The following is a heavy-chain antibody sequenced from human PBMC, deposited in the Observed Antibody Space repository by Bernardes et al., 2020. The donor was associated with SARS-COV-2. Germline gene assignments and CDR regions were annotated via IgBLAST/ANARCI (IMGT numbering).Heavy chain of an antibody. CDR3: ATSDDSAGTD. Sequence: GGSLRLSCTASGFAFNKFWMSWVRQAPGKGLEWVANINEDSSVRHYVDSVKGRFIISRDNAKNSLYLQMHSLRAEDTAIYYCATSDDSAGTDWGQGTLVTASS. CDR1: GFAFNKFW. J-gene: IGHJ4*02. CDR2: INEDSSVR. D-gene: IGHD6-13*01. V-gene: IGHV3-7*03.